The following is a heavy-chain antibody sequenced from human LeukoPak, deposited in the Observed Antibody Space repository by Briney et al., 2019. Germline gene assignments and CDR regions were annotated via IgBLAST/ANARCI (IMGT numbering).Heavy chain of an antibody. CDR1: GLAFSSYA. V-gene: IGHV3-23*01. J-gene: IGHJ4*02. Sequence: GGSLRLSCAASGLAFSSYAMSWVRQAPGKGLEWVSTISVASNTFYADSVKGRFTISRDNSRNTVYLQMTSPRADDTAVYYCADYGVSGVRNNFYWGQGTLVTVSS. D-gene: IGHD3-3*01. CDR2: ISVASNT. CDR3: ADYGVSGVRNNFY.